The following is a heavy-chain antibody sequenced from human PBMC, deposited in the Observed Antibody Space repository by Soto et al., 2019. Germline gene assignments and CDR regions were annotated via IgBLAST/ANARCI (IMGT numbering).Heavy chain of an antibody. CDR1: GFTFNTYA. D-gene: IGHD2-15*01. CDR3: AKAAERAWVASRIVY. CDR2: ISGGGGST. Sequence: EVQLLESGGDLVQPGGSLRLSCTASGFTFNTYAMSWVRQAPGKRLEWISAISGGGGSTYYADAVKGRFSITSDESKNTMSLQMDILRAEDTGVSFCAKAAERAWVASRIVYWGQGTLVTVSS. J-gene: IGHJ4*02. V-gene: IGHV3-23*01.